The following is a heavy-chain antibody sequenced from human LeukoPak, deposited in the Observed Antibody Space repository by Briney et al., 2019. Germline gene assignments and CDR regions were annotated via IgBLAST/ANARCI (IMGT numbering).Heavy chain of an antibody. CDR3: AKPRLMGGGDCYSY. J-gene: IGHJ4*02. CDR1: GFTFSSYA. D-gene: IGHD2-21*02. CDR2: ISGSGGST. V-gene: IGHV3-23*01. Sequence: PGGSLRLSCAASGFTFSSYAMSWVRQAPGKGLEWASAISGSGGSTYYADSVKGRFTISRDNSKNTLYLQTNSLRGEDTAVYYCAKPRLMGGGDCYSYWGQGTLVTVSS.